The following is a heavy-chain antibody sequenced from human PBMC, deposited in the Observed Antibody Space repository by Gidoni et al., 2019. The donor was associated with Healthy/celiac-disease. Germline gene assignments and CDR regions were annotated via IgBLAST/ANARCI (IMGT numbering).Heavy chain of an antibody. D-gene: IGHD3-9*01. J-gene: IGHJ3*02. Sequence: QVQLVQSGAEVKKPGSSVKVSCKASGGTFISYAISWVRQAPGQGLEWMGGIITIFGTANYAQKFQGRVTITADEATSTAYMERSSLRSEYTAVYYCARGGHVLRYFDWEDAFDIWGQGTMVTVSS. CDR3: ARGGHVLRYFDWEDAFDI. CDR1: GGTFISYA. CDR2: IITIFGTA. V-gene: IGHV1-69*01.